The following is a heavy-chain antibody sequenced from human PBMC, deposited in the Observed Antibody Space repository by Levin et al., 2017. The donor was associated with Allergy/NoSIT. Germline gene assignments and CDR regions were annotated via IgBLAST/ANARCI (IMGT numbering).Heavy chain of an antibody. D-gene: IGHD1-26*01. CDR2: ISRDSSTI. V-gene: IGHV3-11*01. CDR1: GFTFSDNY. Sequence: GESLKISCAASGFTFSDNYMSWIRQAPGKGLEWIAYISRDSSTIHYAGSLKGRFTISRDNAKKSLYLQMNSLRAEDTAVYYCARQSVLGGVMDVWGQGTTVIVSS. CDR3: ARQSVLGGVMDV. J-gene: IGHJ6*02.